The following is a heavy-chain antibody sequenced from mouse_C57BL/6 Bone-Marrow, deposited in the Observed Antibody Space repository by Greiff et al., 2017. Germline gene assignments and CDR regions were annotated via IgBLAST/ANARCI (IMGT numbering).Heavy chain of an antibody. CDR3: TKDYYASSHYALDY. D-gene: IGHD1-1*01. CDR2: IWRGGST. Sequence: VKLQESGPGLLLPSQSLPITCPVSGFPLTSYCVHWVRQSPGKGLEWLGVIWRGGSTDYNAAFMSRLGITNDNSKNQVFFKMNSLQADDTAIYYCTKDYYASSHYALDYWGHGTSVTVSS. CDR1: GFPLTSYC. V-gene: IGHV2-5*01. J-gene: IGHJ4*01.